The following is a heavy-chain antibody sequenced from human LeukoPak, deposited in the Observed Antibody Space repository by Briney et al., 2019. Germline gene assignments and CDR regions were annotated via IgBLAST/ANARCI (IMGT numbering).Heavy chain of an antibody. CDR1: GFTFSSYS. V-gene: IGHV3-21*01. CDR2: ISSSSSYI. CDR3: ARGRYSSALGFDY. Sequence: GGSLRLSCAAPGFTFSSYSMNWVRQAPGKGLEWVSSISSSSSYIYYADSVKGRFTISRDNAKNSLYLQMNSLRAEDTAVYYCARGRYSSALGFDYWGQGTLVTVSS. D-gene: IGHD6-19*01. J-gene: IGHJ4*02.